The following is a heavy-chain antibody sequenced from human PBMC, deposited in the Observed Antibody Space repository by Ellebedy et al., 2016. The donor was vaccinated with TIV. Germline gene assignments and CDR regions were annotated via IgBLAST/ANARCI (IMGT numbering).Heavy chain of an antibody. D-gene: IGHD2-2*03. Sequence: PGGSLRLSCTASGLTFRTYWMHWVRQAPGKGLVWVSRINSDGSSTSYADSVQGRFTISRDNSKKTRYLQMNTLRPEDTAVYYCAKVPVGFCNRPFCFYLDDWGQGTLVSVSS. J-gene: IGHJ4*02. CDR2: INSDGSST. CDR3: AKVPVGFCNRPFCFYLDD. CDR1: GLTFRTYW. V-gene: IGHV3-74*01.